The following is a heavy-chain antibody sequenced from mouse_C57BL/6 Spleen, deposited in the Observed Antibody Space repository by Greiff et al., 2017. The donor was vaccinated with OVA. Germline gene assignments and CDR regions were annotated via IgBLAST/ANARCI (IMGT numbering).Heavy chain of an antibody. CDR3: ARWDYYGSSARSFDY. J-gene: IGHJ2*01. CDR1: GYTFTSYW. Sequence: VQLQQSGTVLARPGASVKMSCKTSGYTFTSYWMHWVKQRPGQGLEWIGAIYPGNSDTNYNQKFKGKATLTVDTSSSTAYMQLSSLTSEDSAVYYCARWDYYGSSARSFDYWGQGTTLTVSS. D-gene: IGHD1-1*01. CDR2: IYPGNSDT. V-gene: IGHV1-5*01.